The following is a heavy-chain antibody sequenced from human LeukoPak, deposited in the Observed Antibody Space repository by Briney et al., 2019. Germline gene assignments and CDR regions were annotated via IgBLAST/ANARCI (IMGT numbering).Heavy chain of an antibody. CDR3: AKDLDYGDYSFDY. CDR1: GFTFSSYA. CDR2: ISGSGGST. V-gene: IGHV3-23*01. J-gene: IGHJ4*02. D-gene: IGHD4-17*01. Sequence: GGSLRLSCAAAGFTFSSYAMSWVRQAPGKGLGWVSAISGSGGSTYYADSVKGRFTISRDNSKNTLYLQMNSLRAEDTAVYYCAKDLDYGDYSFDYWGQGTLVTVSS.